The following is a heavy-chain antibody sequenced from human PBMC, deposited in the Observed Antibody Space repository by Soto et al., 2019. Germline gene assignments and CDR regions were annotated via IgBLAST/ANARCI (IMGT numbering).Heavy chain of an antibody. J-gene: IGHJ6*02. Sequence: PGGSLRLSCAASGFTFSDYYMSWIRQAPGKGLEWVSYISSSSSYTNYADSVKGRFTISRDNAKNSLYLQMNSLRAEDTAVYYCARDLDPWVADYDGLAVWGQGTTVTVSS. CDR1: GFTFSDYY. CDR2: ISSSSSYT. CDR3: ARDLDPWVADYDGLAV. V-gene: IGHV3-11*05. D-gene: IGHD7-27*01.